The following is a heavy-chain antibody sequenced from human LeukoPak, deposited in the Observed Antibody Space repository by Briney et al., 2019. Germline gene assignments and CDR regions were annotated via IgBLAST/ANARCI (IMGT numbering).Heavy chain of an antibody. CDR2: ISRDAKSN. V-gene: IGHV3-30*03. Sequence: GGSLRLSCVTSGFTFSSYGMHWVRQVPGKGLEWVAVISRDAKSNYHVESVKGRFTISRDNAENSLYLDMSNLGAEDTAVYFCVRGDNRDQWGQGTLVTVSS. CDR3: VRGDNRDQ. CDR1: GFTFSSYG. J-gene: IGHJ4*02. D-gene: IGHD2-2*01.